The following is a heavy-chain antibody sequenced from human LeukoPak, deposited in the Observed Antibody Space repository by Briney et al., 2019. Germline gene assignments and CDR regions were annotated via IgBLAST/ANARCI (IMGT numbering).Heavy chain of an antibody. J-gene: IGHJ3*01. D-gene: IGHD2-15*01. CDR1: GGSISGYY. Sequence: SETLSLTCTVSGGSISGYYWSWIRQPPGKGLDWIGYIYTSGTTNYNPSLKCRVTISLDTSTNQFSLRLSYGTAADTAVYFCARYEYCRGCSCYRDGFDLWGQGTMVTVGS. CDR3: ARYEYCRGCSCYRDGFDL. V-gene: IGHV4-4*09. CDR2: IYTSGTT.